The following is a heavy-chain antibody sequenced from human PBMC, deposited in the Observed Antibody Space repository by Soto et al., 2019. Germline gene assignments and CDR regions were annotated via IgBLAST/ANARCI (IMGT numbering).Heavy chain of an antibody. V-gene: IGHV3-30*18. D-gene: IGHD6-13*01. J-gene: IGHJ6*02. Sequence: PGGSLRLSCAASGFTFGSYGMHWVRQAPGKGLEWVAVISHDGSNKYYADSVKGRFTISRDNSKNTLYLQMNSLRAEDTAVYYCAKDKLGNSSSWVGAYYYGMDVWGQGTTVTVSS. CDR2: ISHDGSNK. CDR1: GFTFGSYG. CDR3: AKDKLGNSSSWVGAYYYGMDV.